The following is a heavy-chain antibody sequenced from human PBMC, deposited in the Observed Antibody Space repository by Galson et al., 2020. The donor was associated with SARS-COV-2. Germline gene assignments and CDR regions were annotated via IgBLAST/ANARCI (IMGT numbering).Heavy chain of an antibody. CDR2: ISWNSSTI. Sequence: GGSLRLSCAASGFTFDDYVMHWVRQPPGKGLEWISGISWNSSTIDYADSVKGRFTISRDNAQHSLYLQMNRLRPEETAVYYCATIPPTLECDMDVWGKGTTVTVSS. J-gene: IGHJ6*03. D-gene: IGHD2-2*02. V-gene: IGHV3-9*01. CDR3: ATIPPTLECDMDV. CDR1: GFTFDDYV.